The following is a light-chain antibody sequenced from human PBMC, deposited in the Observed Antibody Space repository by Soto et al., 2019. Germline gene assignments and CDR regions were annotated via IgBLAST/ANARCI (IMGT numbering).Light chain of an antibody. CDR2: KAS. Sequence: IQVTQSPSTLSASVGDRVTITCRASQSVMSWLAWHQQKQGKAPKLLIYKASDLDVGVPSRYSGSGSATEITLTINDIQPEDAATYYCQQYTAYSPWTFGPGTKVEVK. J-gene: IGKJ1*01. CDR3: QQYTAYSPWT. V-gene: IGKV1-5*03. CDR1: QSVMSW.